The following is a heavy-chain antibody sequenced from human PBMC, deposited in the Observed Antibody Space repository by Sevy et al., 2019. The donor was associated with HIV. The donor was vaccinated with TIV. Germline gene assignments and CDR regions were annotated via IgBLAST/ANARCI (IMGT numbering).Heavy chain of an antibody. J-gene: IGHJ4*02. Sequence: GGSLRLSCVASGFTFSDHYMEWVRQAPVKGLEWVGRTSNKADGYATEYAASVKGRFTISRDESKNSLYVQLNSLKAEETAVYYCATHAGIAAAGRVFDYWGQGTLVTVSS. CDR1: GFTFSDHY. CDR2: TSNKADGYAT. CDR3: ATHAGIAAAGRVFDY. V-gene: IGHV3-72*01. D-gene: IGHD6-13*01.